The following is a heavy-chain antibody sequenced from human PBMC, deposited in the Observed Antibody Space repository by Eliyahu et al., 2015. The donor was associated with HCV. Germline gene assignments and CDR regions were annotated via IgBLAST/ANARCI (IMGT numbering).Heavy chain of an antibody. J-gene: IGHJ5*02. CDR3: AIEMQGWFDP. Sequence: QLQLQESGPGLVKPSETLSLXCXVXXGSISSSSYYWGWIRQPPGKGLEWIGSIYYSGSTYYNPSLKSRVTISVDTSKNQFSLKLSSVTAADTAVYYCAIEMQGWFDPWGQGTLVTVSS. V-gene: IGHV4-39*07. CDR2: IYYSGST. CDR1: XGSISSSSYY.